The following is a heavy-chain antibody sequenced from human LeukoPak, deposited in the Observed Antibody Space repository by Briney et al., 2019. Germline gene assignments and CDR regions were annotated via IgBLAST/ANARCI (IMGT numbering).Heavy chain of an antibody. CDR1: GFTFSSYW. CDR2: IRSDGGST. V-gene: IGHV3-74*01. J-gene: IGHJ4*02. CDR3: AKDDYNRH. D-gene: IGHD5-24*01. Sequence: PGGSLRLSCAASGFTFSSYWMHWVRQAPGKGLVWVSRIRSDGGSTSYADSVKGRFTISRDNAKNTLYLQMSSLRVDDTAVYYCAKDDYNRHWGQGTLVTVSS.